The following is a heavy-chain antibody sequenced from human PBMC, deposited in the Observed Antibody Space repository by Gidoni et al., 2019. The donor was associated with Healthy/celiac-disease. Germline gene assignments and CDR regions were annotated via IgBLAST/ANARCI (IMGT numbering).Heavy chain of an antibody. Sequence: QVQLVQSGAEVTKPGSSVKVSCKASGGTFSSYAISWVRQAPGQGLEWMGGIIPIFGTANYAQKFQGRVTITADESTSTAYMELSSLRSEDTAVYYCARGEVIPPTYYYYYGMDVWGQGTTVTVSS. CDR3: ARGEVIPPTYYYYYGMDV. D-gene: IGHD3-3*01. V-gene: IGHV1-69*01. CDR2: IIPIFGTA. J-gene: IGHJ6*02. CDR1: GGTFSSYA.